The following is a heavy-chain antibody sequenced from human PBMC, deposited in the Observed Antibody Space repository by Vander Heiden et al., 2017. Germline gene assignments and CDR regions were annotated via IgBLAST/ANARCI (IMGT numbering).Heavy chain of an antibody. CDR2: IIPMFGTT. V-gene: IGHV1-69*01. Sequence: QVQLVQSGAEVKKPGSSVRVSCEASGGTFTNYEVNWVRQAPGQGLEWMGGIIPMFGTTNYAQKFQGRVTITADESTNTAYMEVSSLTSEDTAVYYCAKVGVAVAGTPYFDYWGQGNLVNVSS. J-gene: IGHJ4*02. CDR3: AKVGVAVAGTPYFDY. CDR1: GGTFTNYE. D-gene: IGHD6-19*01.